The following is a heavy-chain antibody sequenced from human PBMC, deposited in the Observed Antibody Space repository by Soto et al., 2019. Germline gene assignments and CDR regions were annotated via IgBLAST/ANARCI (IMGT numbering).Heavy chain of an antibody. CDR1: GGSISSYY. Sequence: SETLSLTCTVSGGSISSYYWSWIRQPPGKGPEWIGYIYYSGSTNYNPSLKSRVTISVDTSKNQFSLKLSSVTAADTAVYYCAREGSPLRGYNGYDRSGMDVWGQGTTVTVSS. D-gene: IGHD5-12*01. CDR3: AREGSPLRGYNGYDRSGMDV. CDR2: IYYSGST. J-gene: IGHJ6*02. V-gene: IGHV4-59*01.